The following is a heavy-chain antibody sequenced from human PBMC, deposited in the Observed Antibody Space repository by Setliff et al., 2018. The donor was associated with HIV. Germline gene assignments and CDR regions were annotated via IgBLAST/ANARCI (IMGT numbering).Heavy chain of an antibody. J-gene: IGHJ4*02. CDR2: ISPHSGGT. CDR1: GYSFTNYF. Sequence: RASVKVSCKASGYSFTNYFIHWVRQAPGRGLEWMGWISPHSGGTRTTRTFRGRVTMTRDTSINTAYMELSGVRSDDTAVYFCARQLSNSFDYWGQGTLVTVSS. CDR3: ARQLSNSFDY. V-gene: IGHV1-2*02. D-gene: IGHD1-1*01.